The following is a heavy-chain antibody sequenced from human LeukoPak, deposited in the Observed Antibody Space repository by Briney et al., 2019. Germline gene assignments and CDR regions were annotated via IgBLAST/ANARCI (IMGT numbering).Heavy chain of an antibody. V-gene: IGHV1-2*02. CDR3: ASEDSGSLRWYFDF. Sequence: GASVKVSCKASGYTFTGYYMHWVRQAPGQGLEWMGWINPNSGGTNYAQKFQGRVTMTRDTSTSTAYMELSRLRSDDTAVYYCASEDSGSLRWYFDFWGQGTLVTVSS. D-gene: IGHD1-26*01. CDR2: INPNSGGT. CDR1: GYTFTGYY. J-gene: IGHJ4*02.